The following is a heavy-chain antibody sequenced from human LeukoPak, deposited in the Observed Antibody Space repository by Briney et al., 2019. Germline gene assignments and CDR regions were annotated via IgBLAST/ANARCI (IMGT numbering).Heavy chain of an antibody. V-gene: IGHV1-18*01. J-gene: IGHJ4*02. CDR3: ARDRMARVYCSSTRCYTFDY. CDR2: ISAYNGNT. CDR1: GYTFTSYG. D-gene: IGHD2-2*02. Sequence: GASVKVSCKASGYTFTSYGISWVRQAPGQGLEWMGWISAYNGNTNYAQKLQGRVTMTTDTSTSTAYMELRSLRSDDTAVYYCARDRMARVYCSSTRCYTFDYWGQGTLVTVSS.